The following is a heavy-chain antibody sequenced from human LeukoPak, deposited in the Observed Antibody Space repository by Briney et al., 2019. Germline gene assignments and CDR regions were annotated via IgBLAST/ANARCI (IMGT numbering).Heavy chain of an antibody. CDR3: ARAPRGTIFGTYYYYYMDV. CDR2: INPNSGGA. V-gene: IGHV1-2*02. J-gene: IGHJ6*03. CDR1: GYTFTGYY. D-gene: IGHD3-3*01. Sequence: ASVKVSCKASGYTFTGYYMHWVRQAPGQGLEWMGWINPNSGGANYAQKFQGRVTMTRDTSISTAYMELSGLRSDDTAVYYCARAPRGTIFGTYYYYYMDVRGKGTTVTVSS.